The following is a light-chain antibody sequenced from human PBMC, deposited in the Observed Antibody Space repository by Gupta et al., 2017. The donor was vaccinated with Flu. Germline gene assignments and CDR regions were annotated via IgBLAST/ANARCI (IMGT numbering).Light chain of an antibody. CDR2: AAS. CDR3: QRWDSYPWT. CDR1: QGLRNL. V-gene: IGKV1-16*01. Sequence: DIQMTHSPSAMSASVGDRAAIRRRSCQGLRNLLAWFQQIPGKAPESLIFAASRVESRVASRFSGSGFGTDLTLTINIPQPEDSTTCDCQRWDSYPWTCGQGTKLEIK. J-gene: IGKJ1*01.